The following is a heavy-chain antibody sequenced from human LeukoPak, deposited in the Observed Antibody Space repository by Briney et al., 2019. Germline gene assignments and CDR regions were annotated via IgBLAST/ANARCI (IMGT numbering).Heavy chain of an antibody. D-gene: IGHD6-19*01. CDR3: ARYVGPNIAVAGSDF. CDR2: ITSRSKYI. Sequence: PGGSLRLSCSASGFTFSTYDMNWARQAPGKGLEWVSSITSRSKYIYYAGSVKGRFTISRDNANNLLFLQMDSLRDEDTAVYYCARYVGPNIAVAGSDFWGQGTLVTVSS. V-gene: IGHV3-21*01. J-gene: IGHJ4*02. CDR1: GFTFSTYD.